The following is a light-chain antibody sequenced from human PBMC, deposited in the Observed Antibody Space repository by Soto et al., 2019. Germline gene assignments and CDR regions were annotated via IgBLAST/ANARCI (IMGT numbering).Light chain of an antibody. V-gene: IGKV1-5*01. Sequence: DIQMTQSPSTLSASVGERVTITCRASQSISSWLAWYQQKPEKAPKLLIYDASTLESGVPSRFSGSGTGTEFTLTISSLQPDDSATYYCQQYSSYPLTFGQGTKLEIK. CDR3: QQYSSYPLT. CDR1: QSISSW. CDR2: DAS. J-gene: IGKJ2*01.